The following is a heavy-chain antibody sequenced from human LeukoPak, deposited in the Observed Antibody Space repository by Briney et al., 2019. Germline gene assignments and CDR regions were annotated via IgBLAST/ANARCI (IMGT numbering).Heavy chain of an antibody. CDR3: ARGSDSGFVDY. V-gene: IGHV1-69*13. CDR2: IIPIFGTA. D-gene: IGHD5-12*01. CDR1: GYTFTSYG. J-gene: IGHJ4*02. Sequence: SVKVSCKASGYTFTSYGISWVRQAPGQGLEWMGGIIPIFGTANYAQKFQGRVTITADESTSTAYMELSSLRSEDTAVYYCARGSDSGFVDYWGQGTLVTVSS.